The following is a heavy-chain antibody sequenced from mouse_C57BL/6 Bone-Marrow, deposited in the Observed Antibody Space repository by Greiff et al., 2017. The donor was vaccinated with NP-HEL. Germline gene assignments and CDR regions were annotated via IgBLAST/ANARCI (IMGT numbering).Heavy chain of an antibody. V-gene: IGHV1-50*01. J-gene: IGHJ4*01. Sequence: QVQLQQPGAELVKPGASVKLSCKASGYTFTSYWMQWVKQRPGQGLEWIGEIDPSDSYTNYNQKFKGKATLTVDTSSSTAYMQLNSLTSEDSAVYYCAREGLSLYAMDYWGQGTSVTVSS. CDR1: GYTFTSYW. D-gene: IGHD3-1*01. CDR3: AREGLSLYAMDY. CDR2: IDPSDSYT.